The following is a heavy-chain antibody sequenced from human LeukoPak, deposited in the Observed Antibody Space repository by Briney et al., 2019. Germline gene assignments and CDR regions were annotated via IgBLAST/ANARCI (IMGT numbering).Heavy chain of an antibody. Sequence: SETLSLTCTVSGGSISSGGYYWSWIRQPPGKGLEWIGYIYHSGSTYYNPSLKSRVTISVDRSKNQFSLKLSSVTAADTAVYYCASREVFGVVMDDAFDIWGQGTMVTVSS. CDR3: ASREVFGVVMDDAFDI. V-gene: IGHV4-30-2*01. J-gene: IGHJ3*02. CDR2: IYHSGST. CDR1: GGSISSGGYY. D-gene: IGHD3-3*01.